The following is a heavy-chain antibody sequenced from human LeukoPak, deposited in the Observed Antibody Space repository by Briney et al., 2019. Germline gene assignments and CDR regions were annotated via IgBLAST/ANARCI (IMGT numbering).Heavy chain of an antibody. CDR3: SRLLPSRPDFYFDY. Sequence: SETLSLTCTVSGASISSDYWSWIRQPPGRRPEWIGYIYSSGTTKYNPSLQSRVTISIDTSKNQFSLKLTSMTAADTAVYFCSRLLPSRPDFYFDYWGQGTLVTVSS. J-gene: IGHJ4*02. CDR1: GASISSDY. D-gene: IGHD6-6*01. CDR2: IYSSGTT. V-gene: IGHV4-4*09.